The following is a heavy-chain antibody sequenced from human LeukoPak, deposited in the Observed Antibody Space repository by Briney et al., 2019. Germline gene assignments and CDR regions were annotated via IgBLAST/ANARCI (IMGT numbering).Heavy chain of an antibody. Sequence: SETLSLTCAVYGGSFSGYYWSWLRQPPGKGLEWIGEINHSGSTNYNPSVKSRVNISVDTSKNQFSLKLSSVTAADTAVYYCARWDDGLDYWGQGTLVTVSS. CDR2: INHSGST. V-gene: IGHV4-34*01. D-gene: IGHD1-26*01. J-gene: IGHJ4*02. CDR3: ARWDDGLDY. CDR1: GGSFSGYY.